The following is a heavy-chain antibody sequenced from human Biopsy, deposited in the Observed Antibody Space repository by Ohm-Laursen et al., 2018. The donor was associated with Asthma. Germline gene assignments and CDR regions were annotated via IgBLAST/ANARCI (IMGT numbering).Heavy chain of an antibody. D-gene: IGHD3-22*01. Sequence: SQTLSLTCTVSYGSITSGGYYWTWIRQHPGKGREWIGFIYYSGSTYYNPSLKSRVSISIDTSKNQFSLKLSSVTAADTAVYYCARAQDYYDSRGYYRSFDYWGQGTLVTVSS. CDR1: YGSITSGGYY. V-gene: IGHV4-31*03. CDR3: ARAQDYYDSRGYYRSFDY. J-gene: IGHJ4*02. CDR2: IYYSGST.